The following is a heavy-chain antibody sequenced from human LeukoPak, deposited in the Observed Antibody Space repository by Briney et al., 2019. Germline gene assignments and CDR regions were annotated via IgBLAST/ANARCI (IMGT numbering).Heavy chain of an antibody. CDR1: GFSLSGYW. CDR3: ARGGVRGGSIGLDY. V-gene: IGHV3-7*01. CDR2: IKSDGSEK. J-gene: IGHJ4*02. D-gene: IGHD3-3*01. Sequence: TGGSLRLSCAASGFSLSGYWMSWVRQAPGKGLEWVAHIKSDGSEKRYVDSVKGRFTISRDNVENLLYLQMNSVRVEDTAVYYCARGGVRGGSIGLDYWGQGTPVTVSS.